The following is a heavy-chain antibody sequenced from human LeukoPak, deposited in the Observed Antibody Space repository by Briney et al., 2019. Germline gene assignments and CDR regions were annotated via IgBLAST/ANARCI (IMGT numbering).Heavy chain of an antibody. V-gene: IGHV4-34*01. CDR3: ASRSTRGYSGYDSFY. CDR1: GGSFSGYY. CDR2: INHSGST. Sequence: SETLSLTCDVYGGSFSGYYWSWIRQPPGKGLEWIGEINHSGSTSYNPSLKSRVTISVDTSKNQFSLKLSSVTAADTAVYYCASRSTRGYSGYDSFYWGQGTLVTVSS. J-gene: IGHJ4*02. D-gene: IGHD5-12*01.